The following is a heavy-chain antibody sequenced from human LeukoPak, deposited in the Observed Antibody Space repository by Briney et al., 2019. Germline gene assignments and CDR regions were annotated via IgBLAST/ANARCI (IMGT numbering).Heavy chain of an antibody. CDR1: GFTFSSYW. Sequence: GGSLRLSSAACGFTFSSYWMHWVRQVPGKGLVWVARINSDGSSTSYADSVKGRFTISRDNAKNTLYVQMNSLGAEDTAVYYCSTGSGHAFDIWGRGTMVTVSS. J-gene: IGHJ3*02. CDR2: INSDGSST. CDR3: STGSGHAFDI. D-gene: IGHD3-10*01. V-gene: IGHV3-74*01.